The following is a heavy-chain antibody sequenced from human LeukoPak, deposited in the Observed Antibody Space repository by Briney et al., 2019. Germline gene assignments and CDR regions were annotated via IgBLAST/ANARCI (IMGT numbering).Heavy chain of an antibody. V-gene: IGHV3-74*01. CDR2: ISSDGSTT. D-gene: IGHD1-26*01. CDR1: GFTFSSYW. CDR3: ARDMGATPDY. J-gene: IGHJ4*02. Sequence: PGRSLRLSCAASGFTFSSYWMHWVRQAPGKGLVWVSRISSDGSTTGYADSVKGRFTISRDNAKNTLYLQVNSLRVEDTAVYYCARDMGATPDYWGQGTLVTVSS.